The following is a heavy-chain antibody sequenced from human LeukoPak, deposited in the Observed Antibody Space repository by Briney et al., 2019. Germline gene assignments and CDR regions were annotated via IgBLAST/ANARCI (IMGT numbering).Heavy chain of an antibody. CDR3: AKHYMGSSYNHGLDC. J-gene: IGHJ4*02. Sequence: PSETLSLTCTVSGGSISNYYWSWIRQPPGKGLEWIGYIYYSGSTNYNPSLKSRVTISVDTSKNQFSLKLSSVTAADTALYYCAKHYMGSSYNHGLDCWGQGTLVTVSS. V-gene: IGHV4-59*08. D-gene: IGHD3-10*01. CDR2: IYYSGST. CDR1: GGSISNYY.